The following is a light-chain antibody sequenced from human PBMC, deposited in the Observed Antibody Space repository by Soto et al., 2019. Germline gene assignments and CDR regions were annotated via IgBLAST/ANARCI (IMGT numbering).Light chain of an antibody. V-gene: IGLV2-18*02. CDR1: SSDVGSYNR. J-gene: IGLJ1*01. Sequence: QSALPQPPSVYGSPGQSVTISCTGTSSDVGSYNRVSWYQQSPGTAPKLMIYEVSNRPSGVPDRFSGSKSGNTASLTISGLQAEDEADYYCSSYTSSSTYVFGTGTKVTVL. CDR2: EVS. CDR3: SSYTSSSTYV.